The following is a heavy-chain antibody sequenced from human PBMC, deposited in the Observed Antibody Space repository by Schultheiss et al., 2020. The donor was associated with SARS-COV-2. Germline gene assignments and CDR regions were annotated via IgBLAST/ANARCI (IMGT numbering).Heavy chain of an antibody. Sequence: GGSLRLSCAASGFTFSSYAMHWVRQASGQRLEWMGGIIPIFGTANYAQKFQGRVTITADESTSTAYMELSSLRSEDTAVYFCARGGWSSSSYWMDYFDLWGQGTLVTVSS. D-gene: IGHD6-13*01. CDR1: GFTFSSYA. CDR2: IIPIFGTA. V-gene: IGHV1-69*01. CDR3: ARGGWSSSSYWMDYFDL. J-gene: IGHJ4*02.